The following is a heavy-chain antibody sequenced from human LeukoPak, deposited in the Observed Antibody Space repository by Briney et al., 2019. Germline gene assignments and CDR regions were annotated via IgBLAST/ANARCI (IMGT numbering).Heavy chain of an antibody. CDR2: INPNSGGT. J-gene: IGHJ1*01. Sequence: GASVKVSCKASGYTFTGYYMHWVRQAPGQGLEWMGRINPNSGGTNYAQKFQGRVTMTRDTSISTACMELSRLRSDDTAAYYCARVPYYDSSGYTEYFQHWGQGTLVTVSS. CDR3: ARVPYYDSSGYTEYFQH. V-gene: IGHV1-2*06. D-gene: IGHD3-22*01. CDR1: GYTFTGYY.